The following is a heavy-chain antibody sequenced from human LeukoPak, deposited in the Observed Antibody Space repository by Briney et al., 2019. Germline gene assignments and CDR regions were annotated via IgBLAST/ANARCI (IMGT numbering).Heavy chain of an antibody. CDR3: ARVPRWYRTVGY. Sequence: SETLFLTCSVHHGPLCGFYWGSIRQPPGKVLEWIGEINHSGTNNNNPTVRRRVTISVDTSKNQFSLKLSSVTAADTALYYCARVPRWYRTVGYWGQGTLVIVSS. V-gene: IGHV4-34*01. CDR2: INHSGTN. J-gene: IGHJ4*02. CDR1: HGPLCGFY. D-gene: IGHD4-23*01.